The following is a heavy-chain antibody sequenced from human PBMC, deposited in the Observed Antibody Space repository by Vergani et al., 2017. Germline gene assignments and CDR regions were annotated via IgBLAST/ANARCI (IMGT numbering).Heavy chain of an antibody. CDR3: AREDRGYGAARKPAPGY. CDR1: GFTFSNAW. CDR2: ISSSSSYI. D-gene: IGHD6-6*01. Sequence: EVQLVESGGGLVKPGGSLRLSCAASGFTFSNAWMSWVRQAPGKGLEWVSSISSSSSYIYYADSVKGRFTISRDNAKNSLYLQMNSLRAEDTAVYYRAREDRGYGAARKPAPGYWGQGTLVTVSS. J-gene: IGHJ4*02. V-gene: IGHV3-21*01.